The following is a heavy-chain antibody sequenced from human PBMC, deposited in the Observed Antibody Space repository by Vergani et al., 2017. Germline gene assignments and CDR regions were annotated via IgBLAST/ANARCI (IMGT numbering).Heavy chain of an antibody. CDR3: ARHATVEWLVKLGWIDP. CDR1: GASIRSSNYY. D-gene: IGHD6-19*01. CDR2: IYYSGST. Sequence: QLQLQESGPGLVKPSATLSLTFSVSGASIRSSNYYCGCIRQPPGKGLEWIASIYYSGSTYYNPSLKSLVTISVDTSKNQFSLMLSSVTAADTAVYFCARHATVEWLVKLGWIDPWGQGILVTVSS. J-gene: IGHJ5*02. V-gene: IGHV4-39*01.